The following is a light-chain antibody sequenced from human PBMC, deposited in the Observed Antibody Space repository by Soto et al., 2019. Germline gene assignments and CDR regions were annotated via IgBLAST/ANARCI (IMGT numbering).Light chain of an antibody. Sequence: QSVLTQPPSASGSPGKSVTISCTGTSSNVGAYNYVSWYQQHPGKAPKLMIYEVTKRPSGVPDRVSGSKSGSTASLTVSGLQAEDEADYYCSSWTGNNFVVFGGGTKLTVL. V-gene: IGLV2-8*01. CDR2: EVT. J-gene: IGLJ2*01. CDR3: SSWTGNNFVV. CDR1: SSNVGAYNY.